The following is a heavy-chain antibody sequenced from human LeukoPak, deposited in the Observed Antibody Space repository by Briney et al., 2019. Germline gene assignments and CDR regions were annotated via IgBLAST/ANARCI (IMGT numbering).Heavy chain of an antibody. CDR3: ARGDAMVTTGGVLDY. V-gene: IGHV3-23*01. CDR2: ISGSGGST. J-gene: IGHJ4*02. D-gene: IGHD5-18*01. Sequence: GGSLRLSCAASGFTFTNYGMSWVRQDPGKGLEWVSAISGSGGSTYYADSVKGRFTISRDNSKNTLYLQMNSLRAEDTAVYYCARGDAMVTTGGVLDYWGQGTLVTVSS. CDR1: GFTFTNYG.